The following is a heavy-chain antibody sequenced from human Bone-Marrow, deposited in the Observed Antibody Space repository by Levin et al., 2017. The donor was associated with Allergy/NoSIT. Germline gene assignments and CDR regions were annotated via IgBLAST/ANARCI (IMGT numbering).Heavy chain of an antibody. J-gene: IGHJ4*02. CDR2: IRSKTAGGTR. V-gene: IGHV3-15*01. CDR1: GFTFSNAW. CDR3: TTDYRGDRGYDGFH. D-gene: IGHD5-12*01. Sequence: PWGSLRLSCVASGFTFSNAWMSWVRQAPGKGLEWVGRIRSKTAGGTRDYSAPVQGRITISRDDSKNTLYLEMNSLNSEDTAVYYCTTDYRGDRGYDGFHWGQGTLVTVSS.